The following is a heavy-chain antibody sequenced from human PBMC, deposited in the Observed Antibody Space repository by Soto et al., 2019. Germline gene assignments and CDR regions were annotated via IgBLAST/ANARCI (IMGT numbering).Heavy chain of an antibody. Sequence: SETLSLTCTVSGGSISSYYWSWIRQPPGKGLEWIGYIYYSGSTNYNPSLKSRVTISVDTSKNQFSLKLSSVTAADTAVYYCASLPITYGSGSYYNDYYFDYWGQGTLVTVSS. CDR1: GGSISSYY. J-gene: IGHJ4*02. CDR3: ASLPITYGSGSYYNDYYFDY. V-gene: IGHV4-59*08. CDR2: IYYSGST. D-gene: IGHD3-10*01.